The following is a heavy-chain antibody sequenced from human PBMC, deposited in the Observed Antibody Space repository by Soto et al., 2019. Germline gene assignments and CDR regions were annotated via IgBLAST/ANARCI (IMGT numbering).Heavy chain of an antibody. CDR3: ASPISYYYGSGSTYLGY. D-gene: IGHD3-10*01. J-gene: IGHJ4*02. CDR1: GFTFSSYA. V-gene: IGHV3-23*01. Sequence: PGGSLRLSCAASGFTFSSYAMSWVRQAPGKGLEWVSAISGNGGSTYYADAVKGRFTISRDNSKNTLYLHMNSLRAEDTAVYYCASPISYYYGSGSTYLGYWGQGTLVTVSS. CDR2: ISGNGGST.